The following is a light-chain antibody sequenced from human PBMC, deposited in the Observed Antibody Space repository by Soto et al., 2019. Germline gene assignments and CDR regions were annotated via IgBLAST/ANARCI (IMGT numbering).Light chain of an antibody. CDR1: SFDVGRYNY. V-gene: IGLV2-14*01. CDR2: EVN. J-gene: IGLJ3*02. CDR3: SSYTSTSALGV. Sequence: QSALTQPASVSGSPGQTITISCAGTSFDVGRYNYVSWYRQHPGEAPKLMIFEVNNRPSGVSNRFSGSKSSNTASLTISGLQGEDEADYYCSSYTSTSALGVFGGGTQLTVL.